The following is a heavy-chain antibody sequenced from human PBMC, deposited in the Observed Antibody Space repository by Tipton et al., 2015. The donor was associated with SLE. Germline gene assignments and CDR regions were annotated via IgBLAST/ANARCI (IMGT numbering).Heavy chain of an antibody. J-gene: IGHJ4*02. CDR2: IYTSGTT. Sequence: TLSLTCTVSGGSISSSSYYWGWIRQPPGKGLEWIGCIYTSGTTNYNPSLKSRVTISLDTSKNQFSLKLSSVTAADTAVYYCARGRGADDYWGQGTLVTVSS. D-gene: IGHD3-10*01. CDR3: ARGRGADDY. V-gene: IGHV4-39*07. CDR1: GGSISSSSYY.